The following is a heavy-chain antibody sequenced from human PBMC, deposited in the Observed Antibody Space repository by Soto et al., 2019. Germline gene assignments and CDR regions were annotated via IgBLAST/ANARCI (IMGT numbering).Heavy chain of an antibody. D-gene: IGHD3-22*01. V-gene: IGHV1-18*01. CDR1: GYTFTSYG. Sequence: ASVKVSCKASGYTFTSYGISWVRQAPGQGLEWMGWISAYNGNTNCAQKLQGRVTMTTDTSTSTAYMELRSLRSDDTAVYYCARVGTSSGYYYVKDYWGQGTLVTVSS. CDR3: ARVGTSSGYYYVKDY. CDR2: ISAYNGNT. J-gene: IGHJ4*02.